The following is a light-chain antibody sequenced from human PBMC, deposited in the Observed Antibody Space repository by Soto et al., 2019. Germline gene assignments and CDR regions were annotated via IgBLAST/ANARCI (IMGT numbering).Light chain of an antibody. J-gene: IGKJ2*01. CDR1: QSISVH. CDR3: QQSYITPYT. V-gene: IGKV1-39*01. CDR2: AAS. Sequence: DIQMTQSPSSLSASVGDTVTITCRASQSISVHLNWYQQKPGKVPRLLIYAASNLHSGVPLRFSGSGSETDFALTISSLQPEDFAIYYCQQSYITPYTFGQGTKLEIK.